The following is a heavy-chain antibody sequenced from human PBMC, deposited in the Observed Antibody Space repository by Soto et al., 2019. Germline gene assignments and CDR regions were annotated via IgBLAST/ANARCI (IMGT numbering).Heavy chain of an antibody. CDR1: GFTFTRHS. D-gene: IGHD3-22*01. CDR2: ISGTGTFI. CDR3: ARGSGPDTGDALDL. Sequence: EVQLVESGGGLVKPGGSLRLSCAASGFTFTRHSMNWVRQAPGKGLEWVSCISGTGTFIYYSDSVKGRFTISRDDAKTSLYLQMNSLTAEDTAVYYCARGSGPDTGDALDLWGRGTMVTV. V-gene: IGHV3-21*06. J-gene: IGHJ3*01.